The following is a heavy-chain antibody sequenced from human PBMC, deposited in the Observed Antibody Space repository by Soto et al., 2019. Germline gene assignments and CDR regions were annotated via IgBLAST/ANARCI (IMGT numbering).Heavy chain of an antibody. D-gene: IGHD3-10*01. V-gene: IGHV4-31*03. CDR1: GGSINSDRYY. CDR2: IYYSGST. J-gene: IGHJ4*02. CDR3: ARTDYGSGLPDY. Sequence: SETLSLTCTVSGGSINSDRYYWSWIRQHPGKHLEWIGYIYYSGSTYYNPSLKSRITIAVDTSMNHFSLKLTSVTAADTAIYYCARTDYGSGLPDYWGQGTLVTVSS.